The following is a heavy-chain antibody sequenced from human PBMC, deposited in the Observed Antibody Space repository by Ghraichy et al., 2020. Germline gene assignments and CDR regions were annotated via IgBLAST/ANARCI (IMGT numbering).Heavy chain of an antibody. CDR2: IYYSGST. CDR3: ARDGSGSYYPFYYYYGMDV. J-gene: IGHJ6*02. Sequence: SETLSLTCTVSGGSISSYYWSWIRQPPGKGLEWIGYIYYSGSTNYNPSLKSRVTISVDTSKNQFSLKLSSVTAADTAVYYCARDGSGSYYPFYYYYGMDVWGQGTTVTVSS. V-gene: IGHV4-59*01. CDR1: GGSISSYY. D-gene: IGHD3-10*01.